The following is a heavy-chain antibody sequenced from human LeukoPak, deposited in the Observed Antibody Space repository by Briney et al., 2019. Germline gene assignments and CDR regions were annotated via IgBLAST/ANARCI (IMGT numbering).Heavy chain of an antibody. CDR1: GGPFSGYY. CDR3: ARGGHFDSSGSRFDP. CDR2: INHSGST. Sequence: SETLSLTCAVYGGPFSGYYWSWIRQPPGKGLEWIGEINHSGSTNYNPSLKSRVTISVDTSKNQFSLKLSSVTAADTAVYYCARGGHFDSSGSRFDPWGQGTLVTVSS. V-gene: IGHV4-34*01. D-gene: IGHD3-22*01. J-gene: IGHJ5*02.